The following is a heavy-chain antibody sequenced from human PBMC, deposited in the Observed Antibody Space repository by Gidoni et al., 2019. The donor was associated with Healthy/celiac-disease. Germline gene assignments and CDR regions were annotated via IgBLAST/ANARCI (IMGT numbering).Heavy chain of an antibody. J-gene: IGHJ4*02. CDR1: GFPFRRYS. CDR3: ARDLSGYEGHYFDY. CDR2: ISSSSSYI. D-gene: IGHD5-12*01. Sequence: ELQLVESGGGLVKPGGSLILSCAASGFPFRRYSMNWVRQAPGKGLEWVSSISSSSSYIYYADSVKGRFTSYRDNAKNSLYLKRNRLRAEDTAVYYCARDLSGYEGHYFDYWGQGTLVTVSS. V-gene: IGHV3-21*01.